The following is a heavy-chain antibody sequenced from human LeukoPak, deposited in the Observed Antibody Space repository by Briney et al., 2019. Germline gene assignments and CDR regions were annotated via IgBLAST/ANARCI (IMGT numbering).Heavy chain of an antibody. D-gene: IGHD2-15*01. CDR2: INPNSGGT. Sequence: VASVKVSCKASGYTFTGYYMHWVRQAPGQGLEWMGRINPNSGGTNYAQKFQGRVTMTRDTSISTAYMGLSRLRSDDTAVYYCARQYCSGGSCYSGSDYWGQGTLVTVSS. CDR1: GYTFTGYY. V-gene: IGHV1-2*06. J-gene: IGHJ4*02. CDR3: ARQYCSGGSCYSGSDY.